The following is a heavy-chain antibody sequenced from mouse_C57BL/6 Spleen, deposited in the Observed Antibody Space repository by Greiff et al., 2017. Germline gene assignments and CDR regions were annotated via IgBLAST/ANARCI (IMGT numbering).Heavy chain of an antibody. CDR1: GYTFTSYW. V-gene: IGHV1-7*01. D-gene: IGHD1-1*01. Sequence: QVQLKQSGAELAKPGASVKLSCKASGYTFTSYWMHWVKQRPGQGLEWIGYINPSSGYTKYNQKFKDKATLTADKSSSTAYMQLSSLTYEDSAVYYCAPHYYGSSYGAMDYWGQGTLVTVSS. CDR2: INPSSGYT. J-gene: IGHJ4*01. CDR3: APHYYGSSYGAMDY.